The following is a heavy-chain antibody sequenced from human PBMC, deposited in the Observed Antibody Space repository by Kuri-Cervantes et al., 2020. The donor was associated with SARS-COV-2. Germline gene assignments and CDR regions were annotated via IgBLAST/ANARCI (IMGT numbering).Heavy chain of an antibody. CDR2: ISGSGGST. J-gene: IGHJ2*01. CDR3: ARDKRSLDFWSGYYSTRTRYWYFDL. CDR1: GFTFSSYW. Sequence: GGSLRLSCAASGFTFSSYWMSWVRQASGKGLEWVSAISGSGGSTYYADSVKGRFTISRDNSKNTLYLQMNSLGAEDTAVYYCARDKRSLDFWSGYYSTRTRYWYFDLWGRGTLVTVSS. D-gene: IGHD3-3*01. V-gene: IGHV3-23*01.